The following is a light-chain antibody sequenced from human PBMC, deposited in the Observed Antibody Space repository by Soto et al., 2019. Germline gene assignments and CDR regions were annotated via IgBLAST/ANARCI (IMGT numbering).Light chain of an antibody. V-gene: IGLV2-14*03. CDR3: NSYTSSRTYV. Sequence: QSVLTQPASVSGSPGQSITISCTGTSSDVGGFNYVSWYQQHPGKAPKLMIYDVTNRPSGVSYRFSGSKSGNTASLTISGLQAEDEADYYCNSYTSSRTYVFGNGTKVTV. CDR1: SSDVGGFNY. CDR2: DVT. J-gene: IGLJ1*01.